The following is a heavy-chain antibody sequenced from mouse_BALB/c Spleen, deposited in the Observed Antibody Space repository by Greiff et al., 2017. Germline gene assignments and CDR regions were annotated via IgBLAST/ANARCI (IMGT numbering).Heavy chain of an antibody. CDR2: ISDGGSYT. Sequence: EVHLVESGGGLVKPGGSLKLSCAASGFTFSDYYMYWVRQTPEKRLEWVATISDGGSYTYYPDSVKGRFTISRDNAKNNLYLQMSSLKSEDTAMYYCARIYYDYDYYAMDYWGQGTSVTVSS. CDR1: GFTFSDYY. V-gene: IGHV5-4*02. CDR3: ARIYYDYDYYAMDY. D-gene: IGHD2-4*01. J-gene: IGHJ4*01.